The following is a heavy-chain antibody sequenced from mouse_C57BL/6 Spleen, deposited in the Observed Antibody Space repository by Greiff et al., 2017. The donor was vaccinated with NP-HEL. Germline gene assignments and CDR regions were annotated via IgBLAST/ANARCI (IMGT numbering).Heavy chain of an antibody. D-gene: IGHD1-1*01. CDR1: GYTFTGYW. J-gene: IGHJ3*01. V-gene: IGHV1-9*01. CDR2: ILPGSGST. Sequence: VQLQESGAELMKPGASVKLSCKATGYTFTGYWIEWVKQRPGHGLEWIGEILPGSGSTNYNEKFKGKATFTADTSSNTAYMRLSSLTTEDSAIYYCARDYYGSSYGWFAYWGQGTLVTVSA. CDR3: ARDYYGSSYGWFAY.